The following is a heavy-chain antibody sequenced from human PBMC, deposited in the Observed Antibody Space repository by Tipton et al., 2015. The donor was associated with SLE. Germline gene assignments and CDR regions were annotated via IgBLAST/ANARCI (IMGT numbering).Heavy chain of an antibody. CDR3: ARVLRGGLNL. Sequence: TLSLTCAVYGGSFSGYYWSWIRQPPGKGLEWIGKINHSGGTNYNPSPKSRVTVLVNTSKNQFSLKLRSLTAADTAVYYFARVLRGGLNLWGRGTLVTVSS. CDR1: GGSFSGYY. V-gene: IGHV4-34*01. D-gene: IGHD3-16*01. J-gene: IGHJ2*01. CDR2: INHSGGT.